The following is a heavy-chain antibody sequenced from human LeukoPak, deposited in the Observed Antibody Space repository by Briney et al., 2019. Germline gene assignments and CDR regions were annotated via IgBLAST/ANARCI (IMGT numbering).Heavy chain of an antibody. CDR3: ARLTRLSTSPDRYYLDY. V-gene: IGHV4-4*09. J-gene: IGHJ4*02. D-gene: IGHD6-6*01. Sequence: SETLSLTCTVSGGSISGYHWSWIRQPPGKGLEWIGYIYTSGGTNYIPSLKGRVTISIDTSKNQFSLKLSSVTAADLAVYYCARLTRLSTSPDRYYLDYWGQGTLVTVSS. CDR2: IYTSGGT. CDR1: GGSISGYH.